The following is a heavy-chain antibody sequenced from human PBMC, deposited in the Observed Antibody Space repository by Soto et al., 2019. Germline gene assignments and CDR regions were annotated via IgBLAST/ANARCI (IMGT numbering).Heavy chain of an antibody. CDR1: GFTFSSYG. J-gene: IGHJ6*02. Sequence: QVQLVESGGGVVQPGRSLRLSCAASGFTFSSYGMHWVRQAPGKRLEWVAVIWYDGSNKYYADSVKGRFTISRDNSKNALYLQMTGLRAEDTAVYYCARHGSPGFLLSYCMDVWGQGTTVTVSS. CDR3: ARHGSPGFLLSYCMDV. V-gene: IGHV3-33*01. CDR2: IWYDGSNK. D-gene: IGHD3-10*01.